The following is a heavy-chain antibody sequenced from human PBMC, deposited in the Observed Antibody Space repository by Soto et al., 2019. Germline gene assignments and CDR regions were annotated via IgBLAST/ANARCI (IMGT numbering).Heavy chain of an antibody. Sequence: GESLKISCKGSGYSFTSYWISWVRQMPGKGLEWMGRIDPSDSYTNYSPSFQGHVTISADKSISTAYLQWSSLKASDTAMYYCARRPVSSSGPYYYGMDVCGQGPTVTVSS. D-gene: IGHD6-6*01. V-gene: IGHV5-10-1*01. CDR3: ARRPVSSSGPYYYGMDV. CDR1: GYSFTSYW. CDR2: IDPSDSYT. J-gene: IGHJ6*02.